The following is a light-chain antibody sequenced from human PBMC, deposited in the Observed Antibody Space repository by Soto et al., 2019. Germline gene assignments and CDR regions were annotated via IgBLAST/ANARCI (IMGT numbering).Light chain of an antibody. CDR1: SANIGAGYD. Sequence: QSVLTQPPSVSGAPGLRVTISCPGNSANIGAGYDVHWYQQLPGTAPKLLIYGDNNRPSGVPDRFSGSKSGTSASLAITGLQAEDEADYYCQSYDNSLSGSWIFGGGTQLTVL. CDR3: QSYDNSLSGSWI. V-gene: IGLV1-40*01. J-gene: IGLJ2*01. CDR2: GDN.